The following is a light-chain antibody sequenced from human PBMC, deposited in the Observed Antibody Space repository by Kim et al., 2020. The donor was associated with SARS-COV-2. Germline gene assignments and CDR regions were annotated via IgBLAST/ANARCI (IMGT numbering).Light chain of an antibody. CDR1: SSDVGGYNL. Sequence: QSALTQSASLSGSPGQSITISCTGTSSDVGGYNLVSWYQQHPGKAPKLMIYDVTKRPSGVSDRFSGSKSGNTASLTISGLQAEDEADYYCNSYTSSFTFVFGGGTKVTVL. CDR2: DVT. V-gene: IGLV2-14*01. CDR3: NSYTSSFTFV. J-gene: IGLJ2*01.